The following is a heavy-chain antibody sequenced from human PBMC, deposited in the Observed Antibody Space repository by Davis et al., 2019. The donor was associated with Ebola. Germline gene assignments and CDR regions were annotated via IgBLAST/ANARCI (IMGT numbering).Heavy chain of an antibody. CDR3: ARWGTVTTLAAFDI. Sequence: AASVKVSCKASGGTFSSYAISWVRQAPGQGLEWMGGIIPIFGTANYAQKFQGRVTITADESTSTAYMELSSLRSEETAVYYCARWGTVTTLAAFDIWGQGTMVTVSS. CDR1: GGTFSSYA. J-gene: IGHJ3*02. V-gene: IGHV1-69*13. CDR2: IIPIFGTA. D-gene: IGHD4-17*01.